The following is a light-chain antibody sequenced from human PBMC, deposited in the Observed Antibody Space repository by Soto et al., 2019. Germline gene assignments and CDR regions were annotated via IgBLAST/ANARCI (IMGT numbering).Light chain of an antibody. Sequence: DIQMTQSPSTLSASVGDRVTITCRPSQSISSWLAWYQQKPGKAPKLLIYDASNLESGVPSRFSGSESGTEFTLTISSLHPDDFATYYCQQYSSYSPYTFGQGTKLEIK. CDR1: QSISSW. CDR2: DAS. CDR3: QQYSSYSPYT. V-gene: IGKV1-5*01. J-gene: IGKJ2*01.